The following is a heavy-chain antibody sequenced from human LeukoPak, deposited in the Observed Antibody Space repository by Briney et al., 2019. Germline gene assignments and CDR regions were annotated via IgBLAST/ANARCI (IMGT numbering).Heavy chain of an antibody. CDR2: ISGSGGST. CDR1: GFTFSSYA. J-gene: IGHJ4*02. V-gene: IGHV3-23*01. Sequence: GGSLRLSCAASGFTFSSYAMSWVRQAPGKGLEWVSVISGSGGSTYYADSVKGRFTISRDNSKNTLYLQMNSLRAEDTAVYYCAKDPGDTAMVHYDGFDYWGQGTLVTVSS. CDR3: AKDPGDTAMVHYDGFDY. D-gene: IGHD5-18*01.